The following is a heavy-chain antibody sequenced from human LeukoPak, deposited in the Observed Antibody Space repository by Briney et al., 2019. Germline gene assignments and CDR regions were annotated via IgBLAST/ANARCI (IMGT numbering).Heavy chain of an antibody. J-gene: IGHJ4*02. Sequence: GRSLRLSCAASGFTFSSYGMHWVRQAPGKGLEWVAVIWYDGSNKYYADSVKGRFTISRDNSKNTVYLQMNSLRAEDTAVYYCARGSGNYGDFDYWGQGTLVTVSS. D-gene: IGHD1-26*01. CDR2: IWYDGSNK. V-gene: IGHV3-33*01. CDR1: GFTFSSYG. CDR3: ARGSGNYGDFDY.